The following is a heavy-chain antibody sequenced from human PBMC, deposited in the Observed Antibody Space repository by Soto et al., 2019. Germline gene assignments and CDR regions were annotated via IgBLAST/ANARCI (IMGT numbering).Heavy chain of an antibody. CDR1: GFTFSDHY. J-gene: IGHJ3*02. Sequence: GGSLRLSCAASGFTFSDHYMDWVRQAPGKGLEWVGRTRNKANSYTTEYAASVKGRFTISRDDSKNSLYLQMNSLKTEDTAVYYCAVTYSSSWDAFDIWGQGTMVTGSS. V-gene: IGHV3-72*01. CDR3: AVTYSSSWDAFDI. CDR2: TRNKANSYTT. D-gene: IGHD6-13*01.